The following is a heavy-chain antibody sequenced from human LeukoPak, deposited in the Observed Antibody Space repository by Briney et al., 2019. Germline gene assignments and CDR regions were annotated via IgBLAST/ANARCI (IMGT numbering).Heavy chain of an antibody. D-gene: IGHD3-22*01. CDR3: ARRGGYYYDLFDY. CDR1: GGSISSYY. Sequence: SETLSLTCTVSGGSISSYYWSWIRQPPGKGLEWIGEIYHSGSTNYNPSLKSRVTISVDKSKNQFSLKLSSVTAADTAVYFCARRGGYYYDLFDYWGQGTLVTVSS. V-gene: IGHV4-59*08. J-gene: IGHJ4*02. CDR2: IYHSGST.